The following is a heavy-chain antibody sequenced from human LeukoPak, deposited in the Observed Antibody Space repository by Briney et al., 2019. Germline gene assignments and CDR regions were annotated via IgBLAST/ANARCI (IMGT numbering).Heavy chain of an antibody. CDR2: INHSGST. CDR3: ARGRTVVWFGEILRDNCFDP. Sequence: SETLSLTCAVYGGSFSGYYWSWIRQPPGKGLEWIGEINHSGSTNYNPSLKSRVTISVDTSKNQFSLKLSSVTAADTAVYYCARGRTVVWFGEILRDNCFDPWGQGTLVTVSS. J-gene: IGHJ5*02. CDR1: GGSFSGYY. D-gene: IGHD3-10*01. V-gene: IGHV4-34*01.